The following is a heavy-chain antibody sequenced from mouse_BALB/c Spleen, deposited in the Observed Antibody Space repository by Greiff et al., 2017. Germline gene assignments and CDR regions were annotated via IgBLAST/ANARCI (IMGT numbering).Heavy chain of an antibody. CDR2: INSNGGST. CDR1: GFTFSSYG. D-gene: IGHD1-3*01. Sequence: EVMLVESGGGLVQPGGSLKLSCAASGFTFSSYGMSWVRQTPDKRLELVATINSNGGSTYYPDSVKGRFTISRDNAKNTLYLQMSSLKSEDTAMYYCARDNFLYAMDYWGQGTSVTVSS. CDR3: ARDNFLYAMDY. J-gene: IGHJ4*01. V-gene: IGHV5-6-3*01.